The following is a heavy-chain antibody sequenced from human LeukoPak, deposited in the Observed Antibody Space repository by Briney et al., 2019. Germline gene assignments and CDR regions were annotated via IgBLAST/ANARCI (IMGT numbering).Heavy chain of an antibody. CDR3: AKGLYYYGSGGAFDI. D-gene: IGHD3-10*01. CDR2: ISGSGGST. CDR1: GFSFSSYA. J-gene: IGHJ3*02. V-gene: IGHV3-23*01. Sequence: HPGGSLRLSCAASGFSFSSYAMSWVRQAPGKGLEWVSAISGSGGSTYYADSVKGRFTISRDISKNTLYLQMNSLRAEDTAVYYCAKGLYYYGSGGAFDIWGQGTMVTVSS.